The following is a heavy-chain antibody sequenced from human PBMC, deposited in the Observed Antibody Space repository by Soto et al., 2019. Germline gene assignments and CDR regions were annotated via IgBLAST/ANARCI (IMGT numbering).Heavy chain of an antibody. CDR2: INHSGST. Sequence: SETLSLTCAVYGGSFSGYYWSWIRQPPGKGLEWIGEINHSGSTNYNPSLKSRVTISVDTSKNQFSLKLSSVTAADTAVYYCARGYLPTNWLDPWGQGTLVTVSS. D-gene: IGHD1-1*01. J-gene: IGHJ5*02. CDR1: GGSFSGYY. V-gene: IGHV4-34*01. CDR3: ARGYLPTNWLDP.